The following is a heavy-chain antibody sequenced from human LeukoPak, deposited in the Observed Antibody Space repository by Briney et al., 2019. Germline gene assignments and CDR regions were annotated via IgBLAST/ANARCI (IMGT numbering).Heavy chain of an antibody. CDR2: ISITSSTK. Sequence: GGSLRLSCAASGFTFSRDAMNWVRQAPGKGLEWVSYISITSSTKNYADAVRGRFSIPGDNARNTLYLQMDSLRAEDTPVYFCARDTWGFENWGQGTLVTVSS. D-gene: IGHD3-16*01. V-gene: IGHV3-48*04. CDR1: GFTFSRDA. J-gene: IGHJ4*02. CDR3: ARDTWGFEN.